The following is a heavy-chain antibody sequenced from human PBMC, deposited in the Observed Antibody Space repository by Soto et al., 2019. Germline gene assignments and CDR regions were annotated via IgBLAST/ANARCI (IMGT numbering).Heavy chain of an antibody. CDR2: IGIYANT. V-gene: IGHV3-23*04. Sequence: EVQLVESGGGLVQPGGSLKLSCAASGFTFSSYDINWVRQAPGKGLEWVSAIGIYANTYYAGSVKGRFTISRDDSKNTVYLQLNSLRVDDTAVYYCAKESTVGSPGDYFDSWGQGTLVTVSS. D-gene: IGHD1-26*01. J-gene: IGHJ4*02. CDR3: AKESTVGSPGDYFDS. CDR1: GFTFSSYD.